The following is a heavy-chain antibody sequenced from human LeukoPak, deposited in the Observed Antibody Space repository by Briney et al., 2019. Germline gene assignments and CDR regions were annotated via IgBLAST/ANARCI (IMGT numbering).Heavy chain of an antibody. CDR3: ARDGTVTAGPFDP. CDR2: IRTSAEGANKA. Sequence: GGSLRLSCAASGFSFTDYPMNWVRQAPGKGLEWVSNIRTSAEGANKASYADSVKGRVTISRDNSKNTLYLQMNSLRAEDTAVYYCARDGTVTAGPFDPWGRGTLVTVSS. D-gene: IGHD4-11*01. CDR1: GFSFTDYP. J-gene: IGHJ5*02. V-gene: IGHV3-48*01.